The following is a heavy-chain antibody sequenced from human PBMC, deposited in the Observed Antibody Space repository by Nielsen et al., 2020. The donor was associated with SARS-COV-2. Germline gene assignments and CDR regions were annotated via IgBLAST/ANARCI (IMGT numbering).Heavy chain of an antibody. Sequence: GESLKISCAASGFTFSSYSMNWVRQAPGKGLEWVSSISSSSSYIYYADSVKGRFTISRDSSKNTLYLQMNSLRAEDTAVYYCAKDLGSSGYYDYWGQGTLVTVSS. J-gene: IGHJ4*02. CDR2: ISSSSSYI. V-gene: IGHV3-21*04. CDR3: AKDLGSSGYYDY. CDR1: GFTFSSYS. D-gene: IGHD3-22*01.